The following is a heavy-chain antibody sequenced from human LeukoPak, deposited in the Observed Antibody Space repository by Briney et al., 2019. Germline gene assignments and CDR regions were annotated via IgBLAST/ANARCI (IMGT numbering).Heavy chain of an antibody. D-gene: IGHD3-22*01. CDR3: TTDYYYDSSTP. Sequence: PGGSLRLSCVATGFTFSTYAMSWVRQAPGKGLEWVSGISGSGGSTNYADSVKGRFTISRDNSKNTLYLQMNSLKTEDTAVYYCTTDYYYDSSTPWGQGTLVTVSS. CDR2: ISGSGGST. V-gene: IGHV3-23*01. J-gene: IGHJ5*02. CDR1: GFTFSTYA.